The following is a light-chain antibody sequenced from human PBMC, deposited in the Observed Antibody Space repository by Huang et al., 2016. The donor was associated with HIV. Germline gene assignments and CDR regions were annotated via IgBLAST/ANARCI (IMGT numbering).Light chain of an antibody. CDR1: QFIGSY. CDR2: AAS. CDR3: QQGYMTPYT. Sequence: DIEMTQSPSSLSASVGDRVSITCQASQFIGSYLRWYHQKPGKAPKRLIYAASTLGSGAPSRFRGSGAGTDFTLTISGLQPEDFGSYYCQQGYMTPYTFGQGTKLDI. J-gene: IGKJ2*01. V-gene: IGKV1-39*01.